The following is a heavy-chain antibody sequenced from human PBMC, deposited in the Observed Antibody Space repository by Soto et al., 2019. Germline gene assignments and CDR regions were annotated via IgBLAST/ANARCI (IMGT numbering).Heavy chain of an antibody. Sequence: QVQLVQSGAEVKKPGASVKVSCKASGYTFTSYDINWVRQATGQGLEWMGWMNPNSGNTGHAQKFQGRVTMTRNTSIRRVYMELSSLRTENTAVYYCAIGRYSNTWYYACDYCGQGNMVTV. CDR3: AIGRYSNTWYYACDY. J-gene: IGHJ4*02. CDR2: MNPNSGNT. V-gene: IGHV1-8*02. D-gene: IGHD2-2*01. CDR1: GYTFTSYD.